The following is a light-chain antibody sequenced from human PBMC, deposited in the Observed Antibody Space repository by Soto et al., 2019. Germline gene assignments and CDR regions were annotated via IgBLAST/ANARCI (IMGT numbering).Light chain of an antibody. CDR3: QQYTSYPLT. J-gene: IGKJ4*01. CDR1: QSISSW. CDR2: KAS. Sequence: DIQMTQSPSTLSASVGDRVTITCRASQSISSWLAWYQQKPGKAPELLIYKASNLESGVPSRFSGSGSGTDFTLTISSLQPDDFATYYCQQYTSYPLTFGGGTKVEIK. V-gene: IGKV1-5*03.